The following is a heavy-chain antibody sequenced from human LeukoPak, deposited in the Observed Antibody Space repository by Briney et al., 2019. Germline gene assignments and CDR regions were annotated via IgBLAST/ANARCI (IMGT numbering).Heavy chain of an antibody. CDR2: IYYSGST. V-gene: IGHV4-59*01. D-gene: IGHD6-19*01. J-gene: IGHJ4*02. CDR3: ARTHSSGWYSYYFDY. Sequence: SETLCLTCTVSGGSISSYYWSWIRQPPGKGLEWIVYIYYSGSTNYNPSLNSRVTISVATSKNQFSLELSSVTAAATAVYYCARTHSSGWYSYYFDYWGQGTLVTVSS. CDR1: GGSISSYY.